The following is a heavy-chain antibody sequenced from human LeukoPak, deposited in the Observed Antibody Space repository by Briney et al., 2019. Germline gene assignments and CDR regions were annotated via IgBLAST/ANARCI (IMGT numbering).Heavy chain of an antibody. D-gene: IGHD1-26*01. J-gene: IGHJ4*02. CDR3: ARGKWELLYCFDY. Sequence: AQSLRPSRSASGVTFSSYGMHWLRQPPAKGLDWVAVIWYDGSKYYADSLKGRFTISRDNSTNTLYLQMYSLRAEDTAVYYCARGKWELLYCFDYCGQGTLVTVSS. V-gene: IGHV3-33*01. CDR2: IWYDGSK. CDR1: GVTFSSYG.